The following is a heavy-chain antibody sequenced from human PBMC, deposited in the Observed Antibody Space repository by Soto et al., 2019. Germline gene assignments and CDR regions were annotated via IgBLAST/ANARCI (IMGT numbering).Heavy chain of an antibody. D-gene: IGHD3-16*01. Sequence: EVQLVESGGGLVQPGGSLRLSCAASGFTFGSNSMNWVRQAPGKGLEWVSYISRSSSTTYYADSVKGRFTISRDNAKNSLYLQMNSLRAEDTAVYYCARDDEMGYFDYWGQGTLVTVSS. V-gene: IGHV3-48*01. CDR3: ARDDEMGYFDY. CDR1: GFTFGSNS. J-gene: IGHJ4*02. CDR2: ISRSSSTT.